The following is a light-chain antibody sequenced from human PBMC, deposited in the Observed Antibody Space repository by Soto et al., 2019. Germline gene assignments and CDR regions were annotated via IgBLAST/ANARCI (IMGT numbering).Light chain of an antibody. CDR3: QQYKSYRT. V-gene: IGKV1-5*01. J-gene: IGKJ1*01. CDR1: QSISSW. CDR2: DAS. Sequence: DIQMTQSPSTLSASVGDRVTITCRASQSISSWLAWYQQKPGKAPKLLIYDASSLESGVPSRFSGSGSGTEFTPTISSLQPDDFATYYCQQYKSYRTFGQGTKVEIK.